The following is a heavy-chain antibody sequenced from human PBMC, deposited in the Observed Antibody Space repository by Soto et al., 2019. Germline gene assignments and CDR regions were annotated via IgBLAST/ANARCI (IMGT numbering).Heavy chain of an antibody. CDR1: GGSISSGDYY. J-gene: IGHJ5*02. Sequence: SETLSLTCTVSGGSISSGDYYWSWIRQPPGKGLEWIGYIYYSGSTYYNPSLKSRVTISVDRSKNQFSLKLSSVTAADTAVYYCARGSPPSRWFDPWGQGTLVTVSS. CDR2: IYYSGST. CDR3: ARGSPPSRWFDP. D-gene: IGHD2-15*01. V-gene: IGHV4-30-4*01.